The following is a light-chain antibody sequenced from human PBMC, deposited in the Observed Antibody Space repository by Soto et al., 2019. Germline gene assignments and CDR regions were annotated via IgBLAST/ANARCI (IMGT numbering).Light chain of an antibody. J-gene: IGLJ3*02. CDR1: SSDFGGYDY. CDR3: SSFVAGNNYWV. CDR2: EVT. V-gene: IGLV2-8*01. Sequence: QSALTQPPSASGSPGRSVTISCTGTSSDFGGYDYVSWFQQHPGKDPKLIIYEVTKRPSGVPDRFSASKSGNTASLTVSGLQAEDEADYYCSSFVAGNNYWVFGGGTKLTVL.